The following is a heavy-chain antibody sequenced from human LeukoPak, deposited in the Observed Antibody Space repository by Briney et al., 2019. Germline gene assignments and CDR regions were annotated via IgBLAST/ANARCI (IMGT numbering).Heavy chain of an antibody. CDR2: IYYSGST. CDR3: AGPLRYYGSGSYSPMYVDY. CDR1: GGSISSSSYY. Sequence: SETLSLTCTVSGGSISSSSYYWGWIRQPPGKGLEWIGRIYYSGSTYYNPSLKSRVTISVDTSKNQFSLKLSSVTAADTAVYYCAGPLRYYGSGSYSPMYVDYWGQGTLVTVSS. D-gene: IGHD3-10*01. V-gene: IGHV4-39*01. J-gene: IGHJ4*02.